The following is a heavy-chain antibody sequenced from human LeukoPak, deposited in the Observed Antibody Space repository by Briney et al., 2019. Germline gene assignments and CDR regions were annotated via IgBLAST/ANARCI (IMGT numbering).Heavy chain of an antibody. CDR1: GFTFSSYW. Sequence: GGSLRLSCAASGFTFSSYWMSWVRQAPGKGLEWVANIREDESEENYVDSVKGRFTISRDNAKNSLYLQMYGLRAEDTAVYYCARDSEAVAGNYYLYGLDVWGQGTTVTVSS. J-gene: IGHJ6*02. V-gene: IGHV3-7*01. D-gene: IGHD6-19*01. CDR3: ARDSEAVAGNYYLYGLDV. CDR2: IREDESEE.